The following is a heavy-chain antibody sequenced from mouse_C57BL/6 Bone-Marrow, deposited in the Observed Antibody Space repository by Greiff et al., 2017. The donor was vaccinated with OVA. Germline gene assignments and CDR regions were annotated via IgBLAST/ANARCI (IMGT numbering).Heavy chain of an antibody. J-gene: IGHJ2*01. CDR1: GYTFTSYW. CDR2: IYPGSGST. V-gene: IGHV1-55*01. D-gene: IGHD1-1*01. CDR3: ARGGEFITTVDLDY. Sequence: QVQLQQPGAELVKPGASVKMSCKASGYTFTSYWITWVKQRPGQGLEWIGDIYPGSGSTNYNEKFKGKATLTAEKSSSTAYMQLSSLTSEDSAVYFCARGGEFITTVDLDYWGQGTTLTVSS.